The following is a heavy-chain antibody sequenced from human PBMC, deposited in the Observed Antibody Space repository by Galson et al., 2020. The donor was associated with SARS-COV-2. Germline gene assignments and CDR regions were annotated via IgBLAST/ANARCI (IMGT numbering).Heavy chain of an antibody. J-gene: IGHJ3*02. CDR2: IDWDDHK. V-gene: IGHV2-70*04. CDR3: ARSYYDILTGYYFAFDI. Sequence: SGPTLVKPTQTLTLTCTFSGFSLSTSGMRVSWIRQPPGKALEWLARIDWDDHKFYSTSLKTRLTISKDTSKNQVVLTMTNMDPVDTATYYCARSYYDILTGYYFAFDIWGQGTMVTVSS. D-gene: IGHD3-9*01. CDR1: GFSLSTSGMR.